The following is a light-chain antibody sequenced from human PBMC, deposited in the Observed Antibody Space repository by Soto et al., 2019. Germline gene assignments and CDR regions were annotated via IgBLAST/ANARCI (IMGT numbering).Light chain of an antibody. CDR1: QSIGSW. CDR2: KAS. Sequence: DIQVTQSPSTLSASVGDRVTITCRASQSIGSWLAWYQQKPGKAPKLLIYKASSLEGGVPSRFSGSESGTEFTLTISSLQPGDFATYYCQQYNTYPLTFGGGTKVEIK. V-gene: IGKV1-5*03. CDR3: QQYNTYPLT. J-gene: IGKJ4*01.